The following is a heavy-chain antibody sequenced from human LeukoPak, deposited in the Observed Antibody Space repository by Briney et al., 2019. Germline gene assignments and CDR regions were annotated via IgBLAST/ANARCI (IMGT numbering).Heavy chain of an antibody. CDR3: ARDREGYYDTSGYANFDY. V-gene: IGHV1-18*01. Sequence: ASVKVSCKASGYTFTSYGISWVRQAPGQGLEWMGWISAYNGNTNYAQKLQGRVTMTTDTSTSTAYMELRSLRSDDTAVCYCARDREGYYDTSGYANFDYWGQGTLVTVSS. J-gene: IGHJ4*02. CDR1: GYTFTSYG. CDR2: ISAYNGNT. D-gene: IGHD3-22*01.